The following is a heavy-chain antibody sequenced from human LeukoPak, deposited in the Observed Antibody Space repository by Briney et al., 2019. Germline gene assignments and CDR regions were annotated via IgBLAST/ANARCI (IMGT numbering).Heavy chain of an antibody. CDR2: ISSNGRTI. D-gene: IGHD3-10*02. CDR1: GFTFSSYE. CDR3: AELGITMIGGV. J-gene: IGHJ6*04. V-gene: IGHV3-48*03. Sequence: GGSLTLSCAASGFTFSSYEMNWVRQAPRKGLEWVSYISSNGRTIYYADSLKGRFTISRDNAKNSQYLQMNSPRAEDTAVDYCAELGITMIGGVWGKGTTVTISS.